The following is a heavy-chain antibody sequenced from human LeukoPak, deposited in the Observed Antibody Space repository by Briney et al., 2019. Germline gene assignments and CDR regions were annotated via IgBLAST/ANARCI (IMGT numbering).Heavy chain of an antibody. D-gene: IGHD5-24*01. J-gene: IGHJ3*02. Sequence: GSLRLSCAASGFTFSSYAMSWVRQAPGKGLEWVSAISGSGGSTYYADSVKGRFTISRDNSKNTLYLQMNSLRAEDTAVYYCAKNEMIMGAFDIWGQGTMVTVSS. CDR1: GFTFSSYA. CDR2: ISGSGGST. V-gene: IGHV3-23*01. CDR3: AKNEMIMGAFDI.